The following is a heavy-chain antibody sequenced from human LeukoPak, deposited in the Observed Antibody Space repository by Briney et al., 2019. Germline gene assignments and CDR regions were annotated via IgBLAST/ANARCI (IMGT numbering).Heavy chain of an antibody. CDR1: GYSISSGYY. V-gene: IGHV4-38-2*02. Sequence: SETLSLTCTVSGYSISSGYYWGWIRRPPGKGLEWIGSIYHSGSTYYNPSLKSRVTISVDTSKNQFSLKLSSVTAADTAVYYCARELVVVPAAIYYFDYWGQGTLVTVSS. CDR3: ARELVVVPAAIYYFDY. D-gene: IGHD2-2*01. J-gene: IGHJ4*02. CDR2: IYHSGST.